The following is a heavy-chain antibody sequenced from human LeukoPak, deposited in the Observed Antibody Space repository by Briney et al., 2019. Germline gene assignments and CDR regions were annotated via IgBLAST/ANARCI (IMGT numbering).Heavy chain of an antibody. CDR1: GFTFDDYA. CDR3: AKGDSSWFSPIDY. CDR2: LSWNSGTK. V-gene: IGHV3-9*01. D-gene: IGHD2-15*01. Sequence: GGSLRLSCAASGFTFDDYAMHWVRQPPGKGLEWVSGLSWNSGTKGYADSVEGRFTISRDNAKNSLYLQMNSLRAEDTALYYCAKGDSSWFSPIDYWGQGTLVTVS. J-gene: IGHJ4*02.